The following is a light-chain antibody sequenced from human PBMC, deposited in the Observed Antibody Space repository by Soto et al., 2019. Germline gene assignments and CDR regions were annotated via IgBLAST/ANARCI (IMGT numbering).Light chain of an antibody. CDR2: GAS. J-gene: IGKJ5*01. V-gene: IGKV3-20*01. Sequence: EIVFTQSPGTLSLSPGERATLSCRASQSVSRSYLAWYQQKPGQAPRLLIYGASRRATGIPDRFSGSASGTDFTLTISRLEPEDFAVYFCQQYSDLPMTFGQGTRLEIK. CDR3: QQYSDLPMT. CDR1: QSVSRSY.